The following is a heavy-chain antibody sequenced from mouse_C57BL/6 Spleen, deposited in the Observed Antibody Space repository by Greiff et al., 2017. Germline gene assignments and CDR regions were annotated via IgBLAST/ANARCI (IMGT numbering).Heavy chain of an antibody. CDR1: GFNIKDDY. V-gene: IGHV14-4*01. D-gene: IGHD1-1*01. Sequence: EVQLQQSGAELVRPGASVKLSCTASGFNIKDDYMHWVKQRPEQGLEWIGWIDPENGDTEYASKFQGKAPITADTSSNTAYLQLSSLTSEDTAVYYCTLITTVVADYWGQGTTLTVSS. CDR3: TLITTVVADY. CDR2: IDPENGDT. J-gene: IGHJ2*01.